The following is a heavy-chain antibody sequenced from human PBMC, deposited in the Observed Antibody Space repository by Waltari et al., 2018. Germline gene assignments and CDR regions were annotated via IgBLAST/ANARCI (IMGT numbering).Heavy chain of an antibody. V-gene: IGHV3-7*01. J-gene: IGHJ4*02. CDR3: ARGGKDGSWDY. D-gene: IGHD3-10*01. CDR1: GLSFSDYW. CDR2: IKQGGSEK. Sequence: EVRLVESGGGLVQPGGSLRLPCATSGLSFSDYWMSWVRQAPGKGLEWVAHIKQGGSEKFYVDSVKGRFTISRDDADNSLFLQMDSLRADDTAVYYCARGGKDGSWDYWGQGTLVPVSP.